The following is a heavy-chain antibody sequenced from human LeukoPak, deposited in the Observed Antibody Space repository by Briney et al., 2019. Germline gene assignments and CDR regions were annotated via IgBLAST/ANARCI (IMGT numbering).Heavy chain of an antibody. J-gene: IGHJ4*02. CDR2: IGGSGGST. V-gene: IGHV3-23*01. CDR1: GFTFSSYA. Sequence: GGSLRLSCAASGFTFSSYAMSWVRQAPGKGLEWVSGIGGSGGSTYYADSVKGRFTIFRDNSKNTLYLQMNSLRAEDTAVYHCANGWSPDYWGRGTLVTVSS. D-gene: IGHD2-15*01. CDR3: ANGWSPDY.